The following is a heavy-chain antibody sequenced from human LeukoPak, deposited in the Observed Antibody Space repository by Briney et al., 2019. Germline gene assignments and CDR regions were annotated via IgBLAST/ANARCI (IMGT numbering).Heavy chain of an antibody. V-gene: IGHV4-34*01. CDR3: ARGRGFFNSGFYFDY. CDR1: GGSFSCYY. J-gene: IGHJ4*02. CDR2: INHSGST. D-gene: IGHD3-22*01. Sequence: ETLSLTRAVYGGSFSCYYWSWIRQPPGKGLEWIGEINHSGSTNYNPSLKSRVTISVDTSKNQFSLKLSSVTAADTAVYYCARGRGFFNSGFYFDYWGQGALVTVSS.